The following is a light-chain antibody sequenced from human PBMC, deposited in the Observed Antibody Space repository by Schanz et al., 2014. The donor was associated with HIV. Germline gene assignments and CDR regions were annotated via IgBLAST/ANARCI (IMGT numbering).Light chain of an antibody. J-gene: IGKJ3*01. V-gene: IGKV1-9*01. CDR3: QQLDRSPLT. CDR1: QSISSY. CDR2: AAS. Sequence: DIQMTQSPSSLSASVGDRVTITCRASQSISSYLNWYQQKPGKAPKLLIYAASTLQSGVPSRFSGSGSGTEFTLTISSLQPEDFAIYYCQQLDRSPLTFGPGTKVDIK.